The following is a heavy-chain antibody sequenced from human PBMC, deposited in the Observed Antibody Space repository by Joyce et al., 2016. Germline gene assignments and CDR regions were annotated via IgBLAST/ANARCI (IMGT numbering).Heavy chain of an antibody. Sequence: QVQLLESGPGLVKPSQTLSLTCTVSGGSISGGAYYWSWIRQHPEKGLEWIGYIYYGGSSYYNPVLKSRVSISVDTSKNHCSLKLGSVTAADTAVYYCSRGRDYSNDLDSWGQGTLVTVSS. CDR3: SRGRDYSNDLDS. CDR1: GGSISGGAYY. CDR2: IYYGGSS. V-gene: IGHV4-31*03. D-gene: IGHD4-11*01. J-gene: IGHJ4*02.